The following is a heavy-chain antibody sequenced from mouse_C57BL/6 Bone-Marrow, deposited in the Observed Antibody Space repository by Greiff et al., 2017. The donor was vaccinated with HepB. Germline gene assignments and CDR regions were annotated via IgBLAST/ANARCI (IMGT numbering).Heavy chain of an antibody. J-gene: IGHJ1*03. V-gene: IGHV1-55*01. CDR2: IYPGSGSS. CDR1: GYTFTSYG. CDR3: AGPLWLRRRSWYFDV. D-gene: IGHD2-2*01. Sequence: QVQLQQSGAELARPGASVKLSCKASGYTFTSYGISWVKQRPGQGLEWIGDIYPGSGSSNYNEKFKSKATLTVDTSSSTAYMQLSSLTSEDSAVYYCAGPLWLRRRSWYFDVWGTGTTVTVSS.